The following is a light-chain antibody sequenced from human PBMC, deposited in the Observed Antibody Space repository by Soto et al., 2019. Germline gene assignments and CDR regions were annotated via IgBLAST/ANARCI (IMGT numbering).Light chain of an antibody. CDR2: DAS. J-gene: IGKJ1*01. CDR3: QQYKNWPLST. CDR1: QGVSGN. V-gene: IGKV3-15*01. Sequence: EILMTQSPATLSVSPGERVTLSCRASQGVSGNLAWYQKKPGQAPRLIVYDASTRASGLPARFSGSGSGTEFTLTISSLQSEDFAVYYCQQYKNWPLSTFGPGTKVEIK.